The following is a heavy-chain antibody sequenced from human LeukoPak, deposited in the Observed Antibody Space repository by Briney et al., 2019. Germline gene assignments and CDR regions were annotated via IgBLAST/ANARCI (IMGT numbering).Heavy chain of an antibody. CDR2: ISSSSSTI. J-gene: IGHJ4*02. D-gene: IGHD1-26*01. CDR1: GFTFSSYS. V-gene: IGHV3-48*04. Sequence: GGSLRLSCAASGFTFSSYSMDWVRQAPGKGLEWVSYISSSSSTIYYADSVKGRFTISRDNAKNSLYLQMNSLRAEDTAVYYCARDGVGATLGLNDYWGQGTLVTVSS. CDR3: ARDGVGATLGLNDY.